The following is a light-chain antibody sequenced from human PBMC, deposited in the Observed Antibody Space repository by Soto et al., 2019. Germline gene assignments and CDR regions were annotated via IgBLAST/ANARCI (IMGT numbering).Light chain of an antibody. Sequence: QSVLTQPPSASGTPGQRVTISCSGSSSNIGRNSVNWYQQLPGTAPKLLIYSDNQRPSGVPERFSGSKSGTSASLAISGLQSEDEAEYYCAAWNDNMKGPAYVFGTGTKVTVL. V-gene: IGLV1-44*01. CDR1: SSNIGRNS. CDR2: SDN. J-gene: IGLJ1*01. CDR3: AAWNDNMKGPAYV.